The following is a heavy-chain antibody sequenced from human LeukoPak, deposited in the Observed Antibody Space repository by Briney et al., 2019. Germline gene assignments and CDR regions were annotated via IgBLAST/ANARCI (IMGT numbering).Heavy chain of an antibody. V-gene: IGHV4-59*08. CDR3: ARHARRLAAAGRDWFDP. CDR1: GGSISSYY. J-gene: IGHJ5*02. Sequence: SETLSLTCTVSGGSISSYYWSWIRQPPGKGLEWIGYIYCSGSTNYNPSLKSRVTISVDTSKNQFSLKLSSVTAADTAVYYCARHARRLAAAGRDWFDPWGQGTLVTVSS. D-gene: IGHD6-13*01. CDR2: IYCSGST.